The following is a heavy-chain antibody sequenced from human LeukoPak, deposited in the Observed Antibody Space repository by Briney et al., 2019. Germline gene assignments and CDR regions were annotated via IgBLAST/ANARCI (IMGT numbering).Heavy chain of an antibody. J-gene: IGHJ6*03. CDR1: GFTFSSYG. CDR3: GGGRDGYNYYYYMDV. D-gene: IGHD5-24*01. V-gene: IGHV3-30*02. CDR2: IRYDGSDK. Sequence: QTGGSLRLSCAASGFTFSSYGMHWVRQAPGKGLEWVAFIRYDGSDKYYADSVKGRFTISRDNSKNTMDLQMNSLRAEDTAVYYCGGGRDGYNYYYYMDVWGKGTTVTISS.